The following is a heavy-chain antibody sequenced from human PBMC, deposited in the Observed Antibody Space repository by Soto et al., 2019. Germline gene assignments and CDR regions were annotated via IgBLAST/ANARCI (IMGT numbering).Heavy chain of an antibody. CDR3: ARAGVVTKGYDAFDI. CDR1: GGSISSGRYY. V-gene: IGHV4-31*03. Sequence: QVQLQESGPGLVKPSQTLSLTCTVSGGSISSGRYYWSWIRQHPGKGLEWIGYIYYSGSTYYNPSLKSRVTISVDTSKNQFSLKLSSVTAADTAVYYCARAGVVTKGYDAFDIWGQGTMVTVSS. J-gene: IGHJ3*02. CDR2: IYYSGST. D-gene: IGHD2-21*02.